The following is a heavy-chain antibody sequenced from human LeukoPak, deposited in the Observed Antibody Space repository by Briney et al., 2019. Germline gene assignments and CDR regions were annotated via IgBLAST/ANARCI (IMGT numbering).Heavy chain of an antibody. D-gene: IGHD2-2*01. CDR3: AREGGRCSSTSCYPNFDY. Sequence: SETLSLTCTVSGGSISSGDYYWSWIRQPPGKGPEWIGYIYYSGSTYYNPSLKSRVTISVDTSKNQFSLKLSSVTAADTAVYYCAREGGRCSSTSCYPNFDYWGQGTLVTVSS. CDR2: IYYSGST. J-gene: IGHJ4*02. V-gene: IGHV4-30-4*01. CDR1: GGSISSGDYY.